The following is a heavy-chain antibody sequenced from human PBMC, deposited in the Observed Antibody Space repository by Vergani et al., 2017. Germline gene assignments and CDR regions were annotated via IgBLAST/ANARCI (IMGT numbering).Heavy chain of an antibody. Sequence: QVQLVQSGAEVKKPGASVKVSCKVSGYTLTEISMHWVRQAPGKGLEWVGGFDPADGETIYAQKFQGRVTMTEDTSTDTAYMELSSLRSEDTAVYYCATPPSSRWYWYFDLWGRGTLVTVSS. D-gene: IGHD6-19*01. CDR1: GYTLTEIS. CDR2: FDPADGET. J-gene: IGHJ2*01. V-gene: IGHV1-24*01. CDR3: ATPPSSRWYWYFDL.